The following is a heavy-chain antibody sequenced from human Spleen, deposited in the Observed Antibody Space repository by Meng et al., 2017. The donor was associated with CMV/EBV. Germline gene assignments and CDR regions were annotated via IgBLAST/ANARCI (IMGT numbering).Heavy chain of an antibody. D-gene: IGHD5-24*01. CDR3: ARGKEATGDN. CDR2: ISYDGTKK. J-gene: IGHJ4*02. Sequence: LSFAASAFTFNHYAMHWVRQAAGKWLEWVAVISYDGTKKYYADSVKGRFTISRDSYKSTLHPQMTSLRFEDTAIYYCARGKEATGDNWGQGTLVTVSS. CDR1: AFTFNHYA. V-gene: IGHV3-30*04.